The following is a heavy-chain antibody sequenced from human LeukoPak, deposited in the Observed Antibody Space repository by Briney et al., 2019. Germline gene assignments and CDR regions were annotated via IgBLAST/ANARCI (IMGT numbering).Heavy chain of an antibody. CDR1: GFTFSTYW. J-gene: IGHJ4*02. CDR3: ARGAFYDSSGRTAGFDY. V-gene: IGHV3-74*01. Sequence: GGSLRLSCAASGFTFSTYWMHWVRQAPGKGLVWVSRINPDGTTTSYADSVKGRFTISRDNAKDTVYLQMNSLRTEDTAVYYCARGAFYDSSGRTAGFDYWGQGTLVTVSS. D-gene: IGHD3-22*01. CDR2: INPDGTTT.